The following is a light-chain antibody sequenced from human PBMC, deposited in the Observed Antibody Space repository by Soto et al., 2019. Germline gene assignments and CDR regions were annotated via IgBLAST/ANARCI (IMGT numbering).Light chain of an antibody. CDR2: DVS. J-gene: IGLJ2*01. CDR3: CSYAGSYTGV. V-gene: IGLV2-11*01. CDR1: SSDVGGYNY. Sequence: QSVLTQPRSVSGSPGQSVTISCTGTSSDVGGYNYVSWYQQHPGKAPKLTIYDVSKRPSGVPDRFSGSKSGNTASLTISGLQAEDEADYYCCSYAGSYTGVFGGGTKVTVL.